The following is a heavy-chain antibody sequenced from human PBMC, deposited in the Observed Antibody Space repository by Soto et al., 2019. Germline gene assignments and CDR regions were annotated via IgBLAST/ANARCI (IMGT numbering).Heavy chain of an antibody. V-gene: IGHV3-49*04. CDR2: VRSKTYGGTT. CDR3: ARDRDYTNYRRYYYYYGMDV. Sequence: GGSLRLSXTASGFSFGDYAVTWVRQAPGKGLEWVGFVRSKTYGGTTEYAASVQGRFSISRDDSKSIAYLQMNSLKTEDTAMYYCARDRDYTNYRRYYYYYGMDVWGQGTTVTVSS. D-gene: IGHD2-8*01. CDR1: GFSFGDYA. J-gene: IGHJ6*02.